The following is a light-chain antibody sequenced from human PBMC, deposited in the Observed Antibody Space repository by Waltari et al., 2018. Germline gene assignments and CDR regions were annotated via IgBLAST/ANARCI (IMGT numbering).Light chain of an antibody. CDR1: QSISNW. CDR2: KAS. V-gene: IGKV1-5*03. Sequence: DIEMTQSPSTLSASVGDRVTTSCRASQSISNWLAWYQQKPGKAPNLLIYKASSLESGVPSRFSGSGSGTEFTLTISSLQPDDFATYYCQQYNSYPWTFGQGTKVEIK. J-gene: IGKJ1*01. CDR3: QQYNSYPWT.